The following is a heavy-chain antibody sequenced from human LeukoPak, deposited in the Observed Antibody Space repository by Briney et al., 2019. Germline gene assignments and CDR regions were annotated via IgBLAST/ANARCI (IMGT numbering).Heavy chain of an antibody. D-gene: IGHD1-26*01. V-gene: IGHV4-39*01. CDR2: IYYSGST. Sequence: PSETLSLTCTVSGGSISCSGYYWGWVRQPPGKGLEWIGSIYYSGSTYYNPSLKSRVTISVDTSKNQFSLKLSSVTAADTAVYYCARHSGSYYVCWGQGTWSPSPQ. CDR1: GGSISCSGYY. J-gene: IGHJ4*02. CDR3: ARHSGSYYVC.